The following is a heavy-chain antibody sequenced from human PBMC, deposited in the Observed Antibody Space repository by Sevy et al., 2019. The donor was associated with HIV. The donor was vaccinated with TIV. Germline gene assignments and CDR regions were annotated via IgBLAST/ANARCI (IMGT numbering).Heavy chain of an antibody. D-gene: IGHD3-3*01. CDR3: AKDSNDFWSGYRYYYYYYMDV. J-gene: IGHJ6*03. CDR2: ISYDGSNN. Sequence: GGSLRLSCAASGFTFSSYGMHWVRQAPGKGLEWVAVISYDGSNNYYADSVKGRFTISRDNSKNTLYLQMNSLRAEDTAVYYCAKDSNDFWSGYRYYYYYYMDVWGKGTTVTVSS. V-gene: IGHV3-30*18. CDR1: GFTFSSYG.